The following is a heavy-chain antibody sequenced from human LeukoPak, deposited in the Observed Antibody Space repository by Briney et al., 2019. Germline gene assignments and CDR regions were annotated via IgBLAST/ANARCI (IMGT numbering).Heavy chain of an antibody. D-gene: IGHD5-12*01. V-gene: IGHV4-34*01. Sequence: SETLSLTCAVYGGPFSDYYWSWIRQPPGKGLEWIGEINHSGSTNYNPSLKSRITISVDTSKNHFSLRLSSVTAADTAVYYCAVAYYYYNLDVWGQGTTVTVSS. CDR1: GGPFSDYY. CDR3: AVAYYYYNLDV. CDR2: INHSGST. J-gene: IGHJ6*02.